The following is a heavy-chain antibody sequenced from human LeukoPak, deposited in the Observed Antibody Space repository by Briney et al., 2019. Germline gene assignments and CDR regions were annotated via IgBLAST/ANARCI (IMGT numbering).Heavy chain of an antibody. CDR2: ISSGSGTI. Sequence: GGSLRLSCAASGFIFSSYNMNWVRQAPGKGLEWVSYISSGSGTIYYADSVRGRFTISRDNAKNSLYLQMSSLRAEDTAVYYCARDGYSYGYGSYYYYGMDVWGQGTTVTVSS. J-gene: IGHJ6*02. V-gene: IGHV3-48*01. CDR3: ARDGYSYGYGSYYYYGMDV. CDR1: GFIFSSYN. D-gene: IGHD5-18*01.